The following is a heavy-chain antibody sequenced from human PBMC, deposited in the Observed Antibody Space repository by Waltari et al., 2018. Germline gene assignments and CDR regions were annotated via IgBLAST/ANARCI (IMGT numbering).Heavy chain of an antibody. CDR3: ARGLGGTRDY. D-gene: IGHD1-7*01. J-gene: IGHJ4*02. Sequence: QVQLQQSGAGLLKPSETLSLTCAVYGGSFSGYYLRWIRQPPGKGLEWIGEINHSGSTNYNPSLKSRVTISVDTSKNQFSLKLSSVTAADTAVYYCARGLGGTRDYWGQGTLVTVSS. CDR1: GGSFSGYY. CDR2: INHSGST. V-gene: IGHV4-34*01.